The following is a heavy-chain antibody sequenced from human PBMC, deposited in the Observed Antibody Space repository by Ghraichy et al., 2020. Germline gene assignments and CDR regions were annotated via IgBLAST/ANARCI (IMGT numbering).Heavy chain of an antibody. Sequence: ASVKVSCKASGYTFTSYGISWVRQAPGQGLEWMGWISAYNGNTNYAQKLQGRVTMTTDTSTSTAYMELRSLRSGDTAVYYCARDSSSWLDVDYWGQGTLVTVSS. V-gene: IGHV1-18*01. CDR3: ARDSSSWLDVDY. CDR2: ISAYNGNT. J-gene: IGHJ4*02. CDR1: GYTFTSYG. D-gene: IGHD6-13*01.